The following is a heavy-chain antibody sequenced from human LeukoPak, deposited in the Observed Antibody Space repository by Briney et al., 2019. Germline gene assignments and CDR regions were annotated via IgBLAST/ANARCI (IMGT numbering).Heavy chain of an antibody. CDR3: AKDVIRGDITYFES. V-gene: IGHV3-23*01. CDR2: ITGRGETT. J-gene: IGHJ4*02. CDR1: GFNFRGCA. Sequence: GGSLRLSCAASGFNFRGCAMSWVRQGPGKGLEWVAGITGRGETTFYADSVKGRFTISRDNSENTLFLQVNSLRAEDTAVYYCAKDVIRGDITYFESWGQGTLVAVSS. D-gene: IGHD3-10*01.